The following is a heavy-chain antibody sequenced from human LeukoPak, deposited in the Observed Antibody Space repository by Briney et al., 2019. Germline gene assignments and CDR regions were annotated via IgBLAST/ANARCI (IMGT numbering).Heavy chain of an antibody. J-gene: IGHJ4*02. V-gene: IGHV3-53*01. CDR3: ARRAGAYSHPYDY. CDR1: GFTLSSNS. CDR2: IYSDNT. D-gene: IGHD4/OR15-4a*01. Sequence: GGSLRLSCAASGFTLSSNSMSWVRPAPGKGLEWVSFIYSDNTHYSDSVKGRFTISRDNSKNTLYLQMNSLRAEDTAVYYCARRAGAYSHPYDYWGQGTLVTVSS.